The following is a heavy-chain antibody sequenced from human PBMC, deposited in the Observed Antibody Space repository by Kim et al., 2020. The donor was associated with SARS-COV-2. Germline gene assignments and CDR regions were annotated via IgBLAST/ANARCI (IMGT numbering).Heavy chain of an antibody. Sequence: SETLSLTCAVSGGSISSSNWWSWVCQPPGKGLEWIGEIYHSGSTNYNPSLKSRVTISVDKSKNQFSLKLSSVTAADTAVYYCARAPAYYDILTGYSSNWFDPWGQGTLVTVSS. CDR1: GGSISSSNW. D-gene: IGHD3-9*01. V-gene: IGHV4-4*02. CDR2: IYHSGST. J-gene: IGHJ5*02. CDR3: ARAPAYYDILTGYSSNWFDP.